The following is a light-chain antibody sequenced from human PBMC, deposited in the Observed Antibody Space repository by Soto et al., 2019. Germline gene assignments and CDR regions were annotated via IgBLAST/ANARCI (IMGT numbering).Light chain of an antibody. CDR1: QSIRSY. J-gene: IGKJ5*01. CDR3: QKRSNWPPST. CDR2: DAS. V-gene: IGKV3-11*01. Sequence: EIVLTQSPATLSLSPGERATLSCRASQSIRSYLAWYQQKPGQAPRLLIYDASNRATGIPARFSGSGSVTDFTLTISGPEPEDCAVYYCQKRSNWPPSTFGQGSRLESK.